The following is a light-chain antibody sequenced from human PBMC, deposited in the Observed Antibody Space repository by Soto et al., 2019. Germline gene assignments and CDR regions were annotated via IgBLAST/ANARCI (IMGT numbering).Light chain of an antibody. CDR1: XSVXXX. Sequence: EIVXTQSPATLSVXPGERATLSCRAXXSVXXXXAWYQQKPGQAPRLLIYGASTRATGIPARFSGSGSGTEFTLTISSLQSEDFAVYYCQQYNNWPPITFGGGTKVEIK. CDR3: QQYNNWPPIT. J-gene: IGKJ4*01. CDR2: GAS. V-gene: IGKV3-15*01.